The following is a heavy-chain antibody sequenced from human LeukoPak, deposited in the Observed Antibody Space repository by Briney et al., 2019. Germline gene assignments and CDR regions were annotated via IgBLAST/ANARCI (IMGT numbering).Heavy chain of an antibody. CDR3: ARGPVVPAASNTYYGMDV. CDR2: ISSSSSYI. CDR1: GFTFSDYY. D-gene: IGHD2-2*01. Sequence: GGSLRLSCTASGFTFSDYYMAWIRQAPGKGLEWVSSISSSSSYIYYADSVKGRFTISRENAKNSLYLQMNSLRAGDTAVHYCARGPVVPAASNTYYGMDVWGQGTTVTVSS. J-gene: IGHJ6*02. V-gene: IGHV3-11*06.